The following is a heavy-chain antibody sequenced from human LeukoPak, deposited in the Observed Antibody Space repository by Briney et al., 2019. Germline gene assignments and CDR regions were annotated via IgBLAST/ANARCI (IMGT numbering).Heavy chain of an antibody. CDR2: ISGSGGST. CDR3: AKDPLPDYDYVWGSFFGGEPQYYFDY. J-gene: IGHJ4*02. D-gene: IGHD3-16*01. V-gene: IGHV3-23*01. Sequence: GGSLRLSCAASGFTFSSYAMSWVRQAPGKGLEWVSAISGSGGSTYYADSVKGRFTISRDNSKNTLYLQMNSLRAEDTAVYYCAKDPLPDYDYVWGSFFGGEPQYYFDYWGQGTLVTVSS. CDR1: GFTFSSYA.